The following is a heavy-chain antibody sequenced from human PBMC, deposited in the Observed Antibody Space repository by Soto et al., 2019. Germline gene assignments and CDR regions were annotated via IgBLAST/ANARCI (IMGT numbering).Heavy chain of an antibody. CDR1: GFTFSSYA. D-gene: IGHD6-19*01. V-gene: IGHV3-30-3*01. CDR2: ISYDGSNK. Sequence: SLRLSCAASGFTFSSYAMHWVRQAPGKGLEWVAVISYDGSNKYYADSVKGRFTISRDNSKNTLYLQMNSLRAEDTAVYYCARDQFSSGWHGDWGQGTLVTVSS. J-gene: IGHJ4*02. CDR3: ARDQFSSGWHGD.